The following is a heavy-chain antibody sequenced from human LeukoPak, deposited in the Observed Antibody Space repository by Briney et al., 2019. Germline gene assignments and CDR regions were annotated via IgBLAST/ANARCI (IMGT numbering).Heavy chain of an antibody. V-gene: IGHV3-7*01. J-gene: IGHJ4*02. CDR1: GFTFRNYW. CDR3: ARDQEGGAGSCYFDF. CDR2: IKEDGSEK. D-gene: IGHD2-15*01. Sequence: GGSQRLSCAASGFTFRNYWMSWVRQAPGKGLVWVANIKEDGSEKYYVDSVKGRFVISRDNAKNSLYLQMDSLRVDDTAIYYCARDQEGGAGSCYFDFWGQGALVTVSS.